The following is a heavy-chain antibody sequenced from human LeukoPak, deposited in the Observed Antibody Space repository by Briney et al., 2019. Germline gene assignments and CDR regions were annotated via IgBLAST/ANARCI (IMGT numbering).Heavy chain of an antibody. CDR2: ISGSGGST. J-gene: IGHJ4*02. D-gene: IGHD6-19*01. CDR1: GFAFSSYA. V-gene: IGHV3-23*01. Sequence: SGGSLRLSCAAYGFAFSSYAMSWVRQAPGKGLEWVSAISGSGGSTYYADSVKGRFTISRDNSKNSLYLQMNSLRAEDTALYYCVRGAGSGWYFFYTYWGQGTLVTVSS. CDR3: VRGAGSGWYFFYTY.